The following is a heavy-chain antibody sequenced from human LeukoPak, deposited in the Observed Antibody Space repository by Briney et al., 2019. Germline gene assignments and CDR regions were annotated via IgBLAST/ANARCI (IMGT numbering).Heavy chain of an antibody. CDR1: GFTFSSHA. V-gene: IGHV3-23*01. CDR2: ITGSGGTT. J-gene: IGHJ4*02. Sequence: GGSLRLSCAASGFTFSSHAMSWVRPAPGKGLEWVSTITGSGGTTYYADSVKGRFTISRDNSESTLYLQMNTLRAEDTALYYCAKRGYYYESSGYYYFDYWGQGSLVTVSS. D-gene: IGHD3-22*01. CDR3: AKRGYYYESSGYYYFDY.